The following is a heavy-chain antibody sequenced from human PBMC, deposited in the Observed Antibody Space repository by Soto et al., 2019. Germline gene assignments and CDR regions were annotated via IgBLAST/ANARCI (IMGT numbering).Heavy chain of an antibody. CDR1: GYSFTSYW. Sequence: GESLKISCKGSGYSFTSYWISWVRQMPGKGLEWMGRIDPSDSYTNYSPSFQGHVTISADKSISTAYLQWSSLKASDTAMYYCARQGGRGDSFHYYYGMDVWGQGTTVTVSS. CDR2: IDPSDSYT. D-gene: IGHD5-18*01. CDR3: ARQGGRGDSFHYYYGMDV. J-gene: IGHJ6*02. V-gene: IGHV5-10-1*01.